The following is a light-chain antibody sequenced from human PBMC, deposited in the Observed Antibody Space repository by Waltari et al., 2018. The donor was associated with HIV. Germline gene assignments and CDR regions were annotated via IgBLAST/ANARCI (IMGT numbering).Light chain of an antibody. J-gene: IGKJ4*01. V-gene: IGKV4-1*01. CDR2: WAS. CDR3: QQYYSTPR. Sequence: DIVMNQSPDSLAVSLGERATINCKSRQSALYSSNNKNFLGCDQQKPGQPPKLLIYWASTRKSGVPDRFSGSGSGTDFTLTISSLQAEDVAVYYCQQYYSTPRFGGGTKVEIK. CDR1: QSALYSSNNKNF.